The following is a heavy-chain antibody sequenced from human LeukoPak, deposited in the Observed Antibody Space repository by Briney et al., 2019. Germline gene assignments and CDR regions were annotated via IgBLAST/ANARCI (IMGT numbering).Heavy chain of an antibody. J-gene: IGHJ4*02. V-gene: IGHV3-30*02. Sequence: GGSLRLSCAASGFTFSTYGMHWVRQAPGKGLEWVAVIWYDGSNKYYADSVKGRFTISRDNSKNALYLQLTSLRLEDTALYYCVKDLTGTWSFDYWGQGTLVTVSS. CDR1: GFTFSTYG. CDR3: VKDLTGTWSFDY. CDR2: IWYDGSNK. D-gene: IGHD3-9*01.